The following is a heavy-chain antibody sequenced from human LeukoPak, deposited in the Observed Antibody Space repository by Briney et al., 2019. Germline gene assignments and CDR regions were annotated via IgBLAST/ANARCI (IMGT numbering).Heavy chain of an antibody. CDR2: IHYSGST. CDR3: AGGYMVGATGYFDY. V-gene: IGHV4-39*07. Sequence: SETLSLTCTVSGGSISSSDNYWGWIRQPPGKGLEWIGGIHYSGSTYYYPSLKSRVTLSVDTSKNQFSLRLSSVTAADTAVYYCAGGYMVGATGYFDYWGQGTLVTVSS. CDR1: GGSISSSDNY. J-gene: IGHJ4*02. D-gene: IGHD1-26*01.